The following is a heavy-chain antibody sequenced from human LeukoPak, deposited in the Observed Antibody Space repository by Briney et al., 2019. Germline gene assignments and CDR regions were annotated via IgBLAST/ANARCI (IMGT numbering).Heavy chain of an antibody. Sequence: GSLRLSCAASGFTFSAYAMNWLRQAPGKGLEWVSAISGSGGSTYYADSVKGRFTISRDNSKNTLYLQMNSLRAEDTAVYYCAKDPPGEVDYWGQGTLVTVTS. CDR1: GFTFSAYA. D-gene: IGHD3-16*01. CDR2: ISGSGGST. J-gene: IGHJ4*02. CDR3: AKDPPGEVDY. V-gene: IGHV3-23*01.